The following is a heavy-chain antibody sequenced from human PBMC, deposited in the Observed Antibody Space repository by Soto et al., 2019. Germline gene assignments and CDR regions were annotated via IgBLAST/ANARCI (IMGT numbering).Heavy chain of an antibody. CDR3: ARDRAVGWFDP. V-gene: IGHV4-31*03. Sequence: QVQLQESGPGLVKPSQTLSLTCTVSGGSISSGGYYWSWIRQHPGKGLEWIGYIYYSGSTYYNPSLKRRVTISVDTSKNQFSLKLSSVTAADTAVDYCARDRAVGWFDPWGQGTLVTVSS. J-gene: IGHJ5*02. CDR1: GGSISSGGYY. CDR2: IYYSGST. D-gene: IGHD1-26*01.